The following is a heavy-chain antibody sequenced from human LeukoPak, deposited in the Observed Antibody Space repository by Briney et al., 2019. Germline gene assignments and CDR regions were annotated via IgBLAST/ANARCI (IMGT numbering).Heavy chain of an antibody. V-gene: IGHV3-23*01. D-gene: IGHD6-19*01. J-gene: IGHJ5*02. CDR3: AKDPYSSGWLNWFDP. CDR2: LGGSGGST. CDR1: GFIFSSYA. Sequence: GGSLRLFCAASGFIFSSYAMSWVRQAPGKGLEWVSALGGSGGSTYYADSVKGRFTISRDNSKNTLYLQMNSLRAEDTAVYYCAKDPYSSGWLNWFDPWGQGTLVTVSS.